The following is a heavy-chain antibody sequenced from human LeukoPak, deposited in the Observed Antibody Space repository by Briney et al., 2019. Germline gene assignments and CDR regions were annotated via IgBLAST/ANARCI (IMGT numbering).Heavy chain of an antibody. CDR2: IYYSGST. Sequence: SETLSLTCAVSGGSISSGGYYWSWIRQHPGKGLEWIGYIYYSGSTYYNPSLKSRVTISVDTPKNQFSLKLSSVTAADTAVYYCASSRGSLTARYYYYGMDVWGQGTTVTVSS. V-gene: IGHV4-31*11. CDR1: GGSISSGGYY. D-gene: IGHD1-26*01. CDR3: ASSRGSLTARYYYYGMDV. J-gene: IGHJ6*02.